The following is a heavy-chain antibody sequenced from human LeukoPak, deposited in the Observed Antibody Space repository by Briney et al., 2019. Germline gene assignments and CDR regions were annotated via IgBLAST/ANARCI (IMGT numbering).Heavy chain of an antibody. D-gene: IGHD6-13*01. J-gene: IGHJ4*02. CDR2: IKSKTDGGTT. V-gene: IGHV3-15*07. CDR1: GFTFSNAW. CDR3: TTEVAAAGIGYYFDY. Sequence: PGGSLRLSCAASGFTFSNAWMNWVRQAPGKGLEWVGRIKSKTDGGTTDYAAPVKGRFTISRDDSKNTLYLQMNSLKTEDTAVYYCTTEVAAAGIGYYFDYWGQGALVTVS.